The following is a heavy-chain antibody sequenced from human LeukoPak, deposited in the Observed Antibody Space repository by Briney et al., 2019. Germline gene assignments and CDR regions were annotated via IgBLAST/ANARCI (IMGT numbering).Heavy chain of an antibody. CDR2: ISAYNGNT. J-gene: IGHJ4*02. D-gene: IGHD2-2*01. V-gene: IGHV1-18*01. CDR3: AREERYRSSTSCFLYFDY. Sequence: ASVKVSCKASGYTFTSYGISWVRQAPGQGLEWMGWISAYNGNTNYAQKLQGRVTMTTDTSTSTAYMELRSLRSDDTAVYYCAREERYRSSTSCFLYFDYWGQGTLVTVSS. CDR1: GYTFTSYG.